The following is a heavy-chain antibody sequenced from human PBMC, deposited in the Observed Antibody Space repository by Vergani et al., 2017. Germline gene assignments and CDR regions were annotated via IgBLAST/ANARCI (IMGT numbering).Heavy chain of an antibody. CDR3: TRWWDYDRIAYWAY. Sequence: QVQLVQSGAEVKKPGASVKVSCKASGYTFTSYYMHWVRQAPGQGLEWMGIINPSGGSTSYAQKFQGRVTMTRATSASKVYMELSSLRSEDTAVYYFTRWWDYDRIAYWAYWGQGALVTVSS. V-gene: IGHV1-46*03. J-gene: IGHJ4*02. CDR1: GYTFTSYY. CDR2: INPSGGST. D-gene: IGHD3-22*01.